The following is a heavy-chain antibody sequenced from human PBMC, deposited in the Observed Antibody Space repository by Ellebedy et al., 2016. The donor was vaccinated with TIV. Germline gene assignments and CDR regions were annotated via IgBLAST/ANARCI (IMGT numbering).Heavy chain of an antibody. J-gene: IGHJ6*02. D-gene: IGHD3-3*01. CDR2: ISAYNGNT. Sequence: AASVKVSCKASGYTFTNYGISWVRQAPGQGLEWMGWISAYNGNTNYAQKLQGRVTMTTDTSTSTAYMELRSLRSDDTAVYYCAREGLEGITLFGAVTMDKYNYGMDVWGQGTTVTVSS. CDR3: AREGLEGITLFGAVTMDKYNYGMDV. CDR1: GYTFTNYG. V-gene: IGHV1-18*01.